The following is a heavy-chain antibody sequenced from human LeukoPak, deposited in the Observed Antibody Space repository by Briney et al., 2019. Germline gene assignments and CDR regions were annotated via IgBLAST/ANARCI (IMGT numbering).Heavy chain of an antibody. V-gene: IGHV3-7*05. CDR1: GFSFSSYW. CDR3: ARGSGGSGALDI. CDR2: IKQDGSEK. J-gene: IGHJ3*02. Sequence: GGSLRLSCAASGFSFSSYWMSWVRQAPGKGLEWVANIKQDGSEKYYVDSVKGRFTISRDNAKESLYLQMDSLRAEDTAVYYYARGSGGSGALDIWGQGTMVTVSS.